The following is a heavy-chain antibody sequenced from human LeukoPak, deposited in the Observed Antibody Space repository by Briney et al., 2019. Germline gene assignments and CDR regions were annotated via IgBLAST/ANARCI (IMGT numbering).Heavy chain of an antibody. CDR3: ARSLRYFDWLEAGYFDY. CDR1: GGSVSSYY. V-gene: IGHV4-59*08. D-gene: IGHD3-9*01. Sequence: SETLSLTCTVSGGSVSSYYWSWIRQPPGKGLEWIGYIHYSGSTYYNPSLKSRVTISVDTSKNQFSLKLSSMTAADTAVYYCARSLRYFDWLEAGYFDYWGQGTLVTVSS. J-gene: IGHJ4*02. CDR2: IHYSGST.